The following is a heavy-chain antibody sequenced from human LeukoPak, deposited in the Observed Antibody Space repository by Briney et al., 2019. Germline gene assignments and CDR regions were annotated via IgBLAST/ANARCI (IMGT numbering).Heavy chain of an antibody. Sequence: GASVKVSCKASGGTFSSYAISWVRQAPGQGLEWMGGIIPIFGTANYAQKFQGRVTITADESTSTAYMELSSLRSEDTAVYYCARAGIVTIFGVNTIGHGDGLDVWGQGTTVTVSS. J-gene: IGHJ6*02. CDR3: ARAGIVTIFGVNTIGHGDGLDV. CDR2: IIPIFGTA. CDR1: GGTFSSYA. V-gene: IGHV1-69*13. D-gene: IGHD3-3*01.